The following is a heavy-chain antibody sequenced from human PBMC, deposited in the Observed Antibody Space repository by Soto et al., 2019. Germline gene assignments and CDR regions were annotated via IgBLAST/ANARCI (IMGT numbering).Heavy chain of an antibody. D-gene: IGHD3-10*01. CDR3: AKEIWSYGSGSGYYYYGMDV. Sequence: HPGGSLRLSCAASGFTFSSYGMHWVRQAPGKGLEWVAVISYDGSNKYYADSVKGRFTISRDNSKNTLYLQMNSLRAEDTAVYYCAKEIWSYGSGSGYYYYGMDVWGQGTTVTVSS. V-gene: IGHV3-30*18. CDR1: GFTFSSYG. CDR2: ISYDGSNK. J-gene: IGHJ6*02.